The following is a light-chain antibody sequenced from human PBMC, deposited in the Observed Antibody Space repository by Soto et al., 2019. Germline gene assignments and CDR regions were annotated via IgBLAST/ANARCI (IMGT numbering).Light chain of an antibody. J-gene: IGKJ1*01. CDR1: QSVSSY. CDR3: EQRSNWPPA. V-gene: IGKV3-11*01. Sequence: EIVLTQSQATLSLSPGERATLSCRASQSVSSYLAWYQQKPGQAPMLLLYDASNRATGIPARFSGSGSGTDFTLTISSLVPEDFAVYYCEQRSNWPPAFGQGTKVEL. CDR2: DAS.